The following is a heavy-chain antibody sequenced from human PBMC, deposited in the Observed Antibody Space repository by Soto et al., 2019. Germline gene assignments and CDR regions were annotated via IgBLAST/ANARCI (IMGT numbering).Heavy chain of an antibody. V-gene: IGHV1-2*04. D-gene: IGHD6-13*01. Sequence: ASVKVSCKAXGYTFTGYYMHWVRQAPGQGLEWMGWINPNSGGTNYAQKFQGWVTMTRDTSISTAYMELSRLRSDDTAVYYCARESGIAAAGRFDYWGQGTLVTVSS. CDR3: ARESGIAAAGRFDY. J-gene: IGHJ4*02. CDR2: INPNSGGT. CDR1: GYTFTGYY.